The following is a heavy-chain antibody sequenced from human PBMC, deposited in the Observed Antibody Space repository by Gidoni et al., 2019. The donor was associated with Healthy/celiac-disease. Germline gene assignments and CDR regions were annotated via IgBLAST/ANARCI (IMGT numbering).Heavy chain of an antibody. CDR2: IWYDGSNK. V-gene: IGHV3-33*01. CDR3: ARDLGCSNTGCYSLRT. D-gene: IGHD2-2*01. J-gene: IGHJ3*01. CDR1: GFTFSSYG. Sequence: QVQLVESGGGVVHPGRSLRLSCPASGFTFSSYGMRWVRQAPGKGLEWVAIIWYDGSNKYYADSVKGRFTISRDNSKNTLYLQMNSLRAEDTAVYYCARDLGCSNTGCYSLRTWGQGTTVTVSS.